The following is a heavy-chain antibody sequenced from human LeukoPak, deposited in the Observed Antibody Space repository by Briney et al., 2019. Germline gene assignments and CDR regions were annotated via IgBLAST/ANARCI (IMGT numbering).Heavy chain of an antibody. D-gene: IGHD6-6*01. CDR1: GYSFTNFW. V-gene: IGHV5-51*01. CDR3: ARLRGDSSSLY. CDR2: IYPGDSDT. Sequence: GESLKISCQGSGYSFTNFWIGWVRQPPGKGPEWMGIIYPGDSDTRYSPSFQGQVTISADRSISTVYLQWSSLKASDTAMYYCARLRGDSSSLYWGQGTLVTVSS. J-gene: IGHJ4*02.